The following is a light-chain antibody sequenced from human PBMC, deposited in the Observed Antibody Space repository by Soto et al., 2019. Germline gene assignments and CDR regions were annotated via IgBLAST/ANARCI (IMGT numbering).Light chain of an antibody. CDR3: SSYTSSSLYV. V-gene: IGLV2-14*01. J-gene: IGLJ1*01. CDR2: EVS. CDR1: SSDVGGYNY. Sequence: QSALTQPASVSGSPGQSITISCTGTSSDVGGYNYVSWYQQHPGKAPKLMIYEVSNRPSGVSNRFSGSKSGNTASLTIPGLRAEDEADYYCSSYTSSSLYVFGTGTKVTVL.